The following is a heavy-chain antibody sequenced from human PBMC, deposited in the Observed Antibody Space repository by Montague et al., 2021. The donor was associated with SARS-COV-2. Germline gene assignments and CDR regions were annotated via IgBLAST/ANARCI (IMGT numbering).Heavy chain of an antibody. Sequence: SETLSLTCAVYGGSFSDYYWTWIRQSPGKGLEWIGEINHRGSSNYNPSLESRISMSVDTSKNQISLKLTSVTAADTATYYCAGGQVTNFAVLILLPGAGAIDMWGQGTKVTVSS. J-gene: IGHJ3*02. CDR2: INHRGSS. CDR1: GGSFSDYY. D-gene: IGHD3-9*01. V-gene: IGHV4-34*01. CDR3: AGGQVTNFAVLILLPGAGAIDM.